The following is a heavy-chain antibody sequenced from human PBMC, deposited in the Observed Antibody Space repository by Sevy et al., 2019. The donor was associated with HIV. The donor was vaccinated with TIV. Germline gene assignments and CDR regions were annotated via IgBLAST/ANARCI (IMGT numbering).Heavy chain of an antibody. D-gene: IGHD1-26*01. CDR3: ARDCNSATCLWGLDV. CDR2: IKRDGSEK. CDR1: GFSFSNYW. J-gene: IGHJ6*02. Sequence: GGSLRLSCVASGFSFSNYWMTWVRQAPGKGLEWVANIKRDGSEKYYVASVKGRFTISRDNAKKSLYLQMNSLTVDDTAVYYCARDCNSATCLWGLDVWGQGTTVTVSS. V-gene: IGHV3-7*03.